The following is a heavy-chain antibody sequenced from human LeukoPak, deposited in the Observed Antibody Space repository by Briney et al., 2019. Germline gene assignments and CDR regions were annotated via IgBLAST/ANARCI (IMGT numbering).Heavy chain of an antibody. CDR1: GFTFSNYW. CDR2: INSDGSST. Sequence: GGSLRLSCAASGFTFSNYWMHWVRQAPGKGLVWVSRINSDGSSTTYADSVKGRFAISRDNSKNTLFLQLSSLRADDTAVYHCAKERDGDYVRYTHYWGQGTLVTVSS. D-gene: IGHD4-17*01. V-gene: IGHV3-74*01. J-gene: IGHJ4*02. CDR3: AKERDGDYVRYTHY.